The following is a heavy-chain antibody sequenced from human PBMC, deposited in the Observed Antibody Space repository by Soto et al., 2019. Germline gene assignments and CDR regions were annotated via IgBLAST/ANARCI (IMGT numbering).Heavy chain of an antibody. V-gene: IGHV1-18*01. CDR2: IGAYNGNT. CDR3: ASEGLGMTHWFDP. CDR1: GYTFTNYG. J-gene: IGHJ5*02. Sequence: GASVKVSCKASGYTFTNYGLSWVRQAPGQGLEWMGWIGAYNGNTNYAQKFQGRVTITADKSTSTAYMELSSLRSEDTAVYYCASEGLGMTHWFDPWGQGTLVTVSS. D-gene: IGHD1-26*01.